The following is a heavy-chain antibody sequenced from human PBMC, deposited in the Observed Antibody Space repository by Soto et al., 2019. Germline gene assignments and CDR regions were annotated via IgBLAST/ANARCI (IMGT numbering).Heavy chain of an antibody. CDR2: IYYSGST. V-gene: IGHV4-39*01. J-gene: IGHJ4*02. CDR1: GGSISSSSYY. Sequence: SETLSLTCTVSGGSISSSSYYWGWIRQPPGKGLEWIGSIYYSGSTYYNPSLKSRVTISVDTSKNQFSLKLSSVTAADTAVYYCARHIPSYYDSSGYYPDYWGQGTLVTVSS. CDR3: ARHIPSYYDSSGYYPDY. D-gene: IGHD3-22*01.